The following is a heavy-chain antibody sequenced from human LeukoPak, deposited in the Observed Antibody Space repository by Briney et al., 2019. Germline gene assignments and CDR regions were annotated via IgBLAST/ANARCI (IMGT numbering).Heavy chain of an antibody. Sequence: SETLSLTCTVSGGSISSSSYYWGWIRQPPGKGLEWIGSIYYSGSTFYNPSLKSRVTISVDRSKNQFSLRLTSVTAADTALYYCARRSGYGFIFDIWGQGTMVTVSS. V-gene: IGHV4-39*01. CDR3: ARRSGYGFIFDI. CDR2: IYYSGST. J-gene: IGHJ3*02. CDR1: GGSISSSSYY. D-gene: IGHD5-12*01.